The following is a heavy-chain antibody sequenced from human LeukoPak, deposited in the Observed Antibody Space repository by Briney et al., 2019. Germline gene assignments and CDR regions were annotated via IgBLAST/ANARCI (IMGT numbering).Heavy chain of an antibody. CDR2: IYTSGST. Sequence: SQTLSLTCTVSGCSISSGSYYWSCIRQPAGKGLEWIGRIYTSGSTNYNPSLKSRVTISVDTSKNQFSLKLSSVTAADTAVYYCAREAGKTSGWFDPWGQGTLVTVSS. CDR1: GCSISSGSYY. CDR3: AREAGKTSGWFDP. J-gene: IGHJ5*02. V-gene: IGHV4-61*02. D-gene: IGHD1/OR15-1a*01.